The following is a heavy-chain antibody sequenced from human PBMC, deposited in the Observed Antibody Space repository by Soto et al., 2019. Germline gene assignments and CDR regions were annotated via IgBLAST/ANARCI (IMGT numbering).Heavy chain of an antibody. D-gene: IGHD4-17*01. Sequence: PEASVKVSCKASGYTFTSYGISWVRQAPGQGLEWMGWISAYNGNTNYAQKLQGRVTMTTDTSTSTAYMELRSLRSDDTAVYYCARDPASYGDYVSWFDPWGQGTLVTVSS. J-gene: IGHJ5*02. V-gene: IGHV1-18*01. CDR1: GYTFTSYG. CDR2: ISAYNGNT. CDR3: ARDPASYGDYVSWFDP.